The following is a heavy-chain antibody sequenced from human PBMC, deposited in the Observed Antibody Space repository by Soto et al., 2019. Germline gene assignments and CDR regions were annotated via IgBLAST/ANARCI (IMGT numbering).Heavy chain of an antibody. Sequence: ASETLSLTCAVYGGSFSGYYWSWIRQPPGKGLEWIGEINHSGSTNYNPSLKSRVTISVDTSKNQFSLKLSSVTAADTAVYYCATLPAAMGEWNYYYSMDVWGQGTTVTVSS. CDR2: INHSGST. D-gene: IGHD2-2*01. J-gene: IGHJ6*02. CDR1: GGSFSGYY. V-gene: IGHV4-34*01. CDR3: ATLPAAMGEWNYYYSMDV.